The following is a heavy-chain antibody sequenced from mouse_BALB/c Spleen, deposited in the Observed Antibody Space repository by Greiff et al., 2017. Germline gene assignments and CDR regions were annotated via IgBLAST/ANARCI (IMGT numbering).Heavy chain of an antibody. D-gene: IGHD2-1*01. Sequence: VQLQQSGAELARPGASVKMSCKASGYTFTSYTMHWVKQRPGQGLEWIGYINPSSCYTNYNQKFKDKATLTADKSSSTAYMQLSSLTSEDSAVYYCARDGNYEDYYAMDYWGQGTSVTVSS. CDR3: ARDGNYEDYYAMDY. CDR2: INPSSCYT. CDR1: GYTFTSYT. J-gene: IGHJ4*01. V-gene: IGHV1-4*01.